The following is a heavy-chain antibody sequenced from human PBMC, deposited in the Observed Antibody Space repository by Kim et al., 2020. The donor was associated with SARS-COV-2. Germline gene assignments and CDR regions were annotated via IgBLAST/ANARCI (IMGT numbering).Heavy chain of an antibody. CDR2: IYYSGST. Sequence: SETPSLTCTVSGGSISSYYWSWIRQPPGKGLEWIGYIYYSGSTNYNPSLKSRVTISVDTSKNQFSLKLSSVTAADTAVYYCARAIRGSSTLRYYYYYGMDVWGQGTTVTVSS. CDR3: ARAIRGSSTLRYYYYYGMDV. V-gene: IGHV4-59*13. J-gene: IGHJ6*02. D-gene: IGHD6-6*01. CDR1: GGSISSYY.